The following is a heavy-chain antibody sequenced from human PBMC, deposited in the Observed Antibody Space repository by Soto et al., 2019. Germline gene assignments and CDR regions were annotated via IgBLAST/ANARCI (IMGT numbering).Heavy chain of an antibody. D-gene: IGHD2-2*01. CDR2: IYYSGST. Sequence: SETLSLTCAVSGGSISTSSYYWGWIRQPPGKGLESIWSIYYSGSTNYNPSLKSRVTLYVDTSKNQFSLKLSSVTAADTAVYYCARQKFCTSASCHFDYWGPGTLVTVSS. J-gene: IGHJ4*02. V-gene: IGHV4-39*01. CDR1: GGSISTSSYY. CDR3: ARQKFCTSASCHFDY.